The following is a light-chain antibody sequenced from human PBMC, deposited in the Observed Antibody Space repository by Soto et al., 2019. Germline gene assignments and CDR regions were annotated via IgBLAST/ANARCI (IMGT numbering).Light chain of an antibody. V-gene: IGKV3D-15*01. CDR3: QQYNNWPRT. CDR1: QSVSNN. Sequence: EIVLTPSPGTLSLSPGERATLSCRASQSVSNNYLAWYQQKPGQAPRLLIYGASNRATGIPARFSGRGSGTEFTLTVSSLQSEDFAVYYCQQYNNWPRTFGQGTKGDIK. J-gene: IGKJ1*01. CDR2: GAS.